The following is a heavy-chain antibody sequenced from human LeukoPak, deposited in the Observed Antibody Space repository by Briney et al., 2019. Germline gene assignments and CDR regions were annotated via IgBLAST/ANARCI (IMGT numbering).Heavy chain of an antibody. J-gene: IGHJ6*03. Sequence: SETLSLTCTVSGYSISSGYYWGWIRQPPGKGLEWIGSIYHSGSTYYNPSLKSRVTISVDTSKNQFSLKLSPVTAADTAVYYCVREHSGYAYYYYYCMDVWGKGTTVTVSS. D-gene: IGHD5-12*01. CDR3: VREHSGYAYYYYYCMDV. CDR2: IYHSGST. V-gene: IGHV4-38-2*02. CDR1: GYSISSGYY.